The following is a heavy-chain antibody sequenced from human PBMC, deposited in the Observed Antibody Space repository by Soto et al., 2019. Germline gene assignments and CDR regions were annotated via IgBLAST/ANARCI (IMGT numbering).Heavy chain of an antibody. J-gene: IGHJ4*02. CDR2: IIPIFGTA. V-gene: IGHV1-69*01. Sequence: QVQLVQSGAEVKKPGSSVKVSCKASGGTFSSYSISWVRQAPGQGLEWMGGIIPIFGTANYAQKLQGRVTITADESTSTAYMELSSLRSEDTAVYYCARDPSYSSGLYGRAFDYWGQGTLVTVSS. D-gene: IGHD6-19*01. CDR1: GGTFSSYS. CDR3: ARDPSYSSGLYGRAFDY.